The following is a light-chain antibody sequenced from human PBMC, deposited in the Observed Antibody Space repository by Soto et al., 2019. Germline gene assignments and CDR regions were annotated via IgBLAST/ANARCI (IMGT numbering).Light chain of an antibody. J-gene: IGLJ2*01. CDR1: SSDVGSYKY. V-gene: IGLV2-11*01. Sequence: QSALTQPRSVSGSPGLSVTISCTGTSSDVGSYKYISWYQQHPGKAPKLIIYDVNKRPSGVPGRFSGSMSGNTASLTISGLQGDDEADYHCSSYSGNYTLDFGGGTKLTVL. CDR3: SSYSGNYTLD. CDR2: DVN.